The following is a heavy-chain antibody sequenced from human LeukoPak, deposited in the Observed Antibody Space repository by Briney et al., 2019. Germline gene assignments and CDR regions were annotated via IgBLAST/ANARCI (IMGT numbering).Heavy chain of an antibody. V-gene: IGHV4-4*07. Sequence: SETLSLTCAVSGGSITGFFWTWIRQPAGEGLQYIGRIFSRGGANYNPSLQSRVVMSVDTSQNLFSLKLTSVTAADTAVYFCARVATPDVSSPLDFWGQGILVTVSS. CDR1: GGSITGFF. CDR3: ARVATPDVSSPLDF. CDR2: IFSRGGA. D-gene: IGHD6-19*01. J-gene: IGHJ4*02.